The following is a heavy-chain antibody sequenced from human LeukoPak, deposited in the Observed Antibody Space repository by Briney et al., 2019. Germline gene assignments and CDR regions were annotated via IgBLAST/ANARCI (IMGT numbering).Heavy chain of an antibody. V-gene: IGHV4-59*01. CDR1: GGSISSYY. CDR3: AREVNYYDSSGFDY. CDR2: IYYSGST. D-gene: IGHD3-22*01. Sequence: SETLSLTCTVSGGSISSYYWTWIRQPPGKGLEWIGYIYYSGSTNYNPSLKSRITISVGTSKNQFSLKLSSVTAADTAFYYCAREVNYYDSSGFDYWGQGTLVTVSS. J-gene: IGHJ4*02.